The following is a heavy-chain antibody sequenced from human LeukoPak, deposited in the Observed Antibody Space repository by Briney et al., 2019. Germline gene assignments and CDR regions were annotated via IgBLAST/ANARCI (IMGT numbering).Heavy chain of an antibody. V-gene: IGHV3-21*01. D-gene: IGHD3-3*01. CDR3: ARDPRLEISGMVIDMLDY. J-gene: IGHJ4*02. CDR2: ISSSSSYI. CDR1: GFTFSSHS. Sequence: GGSLRLSCAASGFTFSSHSMNWVRQAPGKGLEWVSYISSSSSYIYYADSAKGRFAISRDNAKNSLYLQMNSLRAEDSAIYYCARDPRLEISGMVIDMLDYWGRGTLVTVSS.